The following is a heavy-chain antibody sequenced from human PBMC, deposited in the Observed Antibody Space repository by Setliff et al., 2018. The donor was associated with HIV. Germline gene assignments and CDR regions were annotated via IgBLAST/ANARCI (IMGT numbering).Heavy chain of an antibody. CDR1: GGTFNNYA. CDR2: IIPMFGTA. D-gene: IGHD3-3*02. J-gene: IGHJ5*02. Sequence: SVKVSCKASGGTFNNYAISWVRQAPGQGLEWMGRIIPMFGTANHAQKFQGRVTITADKSTDTAYMELRSLRSDDTAVYYCATGLASAESNSNHWGQGTLVTVSS. CDR3: ATGLASAESNSNH. V-gene: IGHV1-69*06.